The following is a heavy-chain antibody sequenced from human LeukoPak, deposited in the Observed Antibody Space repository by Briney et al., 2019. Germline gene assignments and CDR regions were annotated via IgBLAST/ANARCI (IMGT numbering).Heavy chain of an antibody. CDR3: TKELHVAVAVADYYFFYMDV. CDR2: INGGGNTT. J-gene: IGHJ6*03. Sequence: GGSLSVTCAASGFAFSSFAMGWVRQSPGKGLEWLSTINGGGNTTFYADSVKGRFTISRDNSKNTLYLHMGSLRPDDTAIYYCTKELHVAVAVADYYFFYMDVWGRGTAVSVSS. D-gene: IGHD6-19*01. V-gene: IGHV3-23*01. CDR1: GFAFSSFA.